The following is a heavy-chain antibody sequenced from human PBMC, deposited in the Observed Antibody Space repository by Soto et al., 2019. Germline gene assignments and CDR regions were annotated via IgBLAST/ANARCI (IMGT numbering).Heavy chain of an antibody. CDR2: ISPHNGNT. J-gene: IGHJ4*02. V-gene: IGHV1-18*01. CDR1: GYTFNTYF. CDR3: ARETGNSFDY. Sequence: HVQLVQSGGELKKPGASVKVSCNTSGYTFNTYFITWVRQAPGQGLEWMGWISPHNGNTNYAEKFQGRVTMTADTTTKTAYMELRNLRIDDTAVYYCARETGNSFDYWGQGTPVTVSS.